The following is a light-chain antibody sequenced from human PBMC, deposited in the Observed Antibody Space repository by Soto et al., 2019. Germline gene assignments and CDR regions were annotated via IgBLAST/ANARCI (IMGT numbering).Light chain of an antibody. CDR1: QNVGTS. Sequence: DIVLTQFPATLSLSPGRRATLSCRASQNVGTSIAWYQQRPGQAPSLLIYDASTRATGVPARFSGSGAGTDFTLAISGLEPEDFTVYFCLQRSTWPSYSFGQGTKVEIE. J-gene: IGKJ2*03. CDR3: LQRSTWPSYS. CDR2: DAS. V-gene: IGKV3-11*01.